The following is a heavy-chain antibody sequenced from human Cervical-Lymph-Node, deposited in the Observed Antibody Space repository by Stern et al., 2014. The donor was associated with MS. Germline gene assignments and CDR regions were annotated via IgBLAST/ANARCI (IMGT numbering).Heavy chain of an antibody. Sequence: QVQLVQSGTEVKKPGASVKVSCKASGYTFTGYYMHWVRQAPGQGLEWMGRINPDGGDADNAQEYQDRVIMTGDTSIRTAYMELTSLKPDDTAVYYCARDATETLRGPLYYYYYRLDVWGQGTTVTVSS. CDR2: INPDGGDA. J-gene: IGHJ6*02. V-gene: IGHV1-2*06. CDR3: ARDATETLRGPLYYYYYRLDV. CDR1: GYTFTGYY. D-gene: IGHD2/OR15-2a*01.